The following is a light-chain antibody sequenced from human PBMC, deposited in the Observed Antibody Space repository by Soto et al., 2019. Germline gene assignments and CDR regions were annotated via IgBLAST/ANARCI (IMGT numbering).Light chain of an antibody. J-gene: IGLJ2*01. CDR3: ISYTTSNTLV. Sequence: QSVLTQPASVSGSPGQSITISCTGSSSDVGAYTYVSWYQQHPGKAPKLMIFEVSDRPSGVSNRFSGSKSGNTASLTISGLQAEDEADYYCISYTTSNTLVFGGGTKLTVL. V-gene: IGLV2-14*01. CDR1: SSDVGAYTY. CDR2: EVS.